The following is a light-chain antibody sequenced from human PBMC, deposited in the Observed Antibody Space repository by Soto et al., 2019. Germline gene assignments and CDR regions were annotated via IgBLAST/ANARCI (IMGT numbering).Light chain of an antibody. CDR1: QVINNW. CDR2: AAS. J-gene: IGKJ3*01. CDR3: QQANSFPFT. Sequence: DIQMTQSPSSVSASVGDRVTITCRTSQVINNWLAWYQQKPGKAPNLLIYAASTLQSGVPTRFSGSGSGTAFTLTISSLQPEDCATYYCQQANSFPFTFGPGTKVDIK. V-gene: IGKV1-12*02.